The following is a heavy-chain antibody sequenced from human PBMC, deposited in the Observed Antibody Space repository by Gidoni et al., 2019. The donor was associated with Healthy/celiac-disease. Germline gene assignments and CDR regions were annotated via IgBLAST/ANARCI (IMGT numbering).Heavy chain of an antibody. CDR2: INPNSGGT. Sequence: QVQLVQSGAEVKKPGASVKVSCKASGYTFTGYYMHWVRQAPGQGLEWMGWINPNSGGTTYAQKFQGWVTMTRDTSISTAYMELSRLRSDDTAVYYCARGWTGSYYYYGMDVWGQGTTVTVSS. D-gene: IGHD1-26*01. CDR1: GYTFTGYY. CDR3: ARGWTGSYYYYGMDV. V-gene: IGHV1-2*04. J-gene: IGHJ6*02.